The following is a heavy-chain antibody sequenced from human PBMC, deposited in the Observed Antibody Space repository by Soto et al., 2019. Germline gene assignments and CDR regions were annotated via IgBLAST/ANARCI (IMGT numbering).Heavy chain of an antibody. V-gene: IGHV4-30-2*01. D-gene: IGHD4-17*01. CDR3: ARGVTTVTTFDY. CDR2: IYHSGST. J-gene: IGHJ4*02. Sequence: QLQLQESGSGLVKPSQTLSLTCAVSGGSISSGGYSCNWIRQPPGKGLEWIGYIYHSGSTYYNPTLKRRVTISVDRSKNQFSLKLSSVTAADTAVYYCARGVTTVTTFDYWGQGTLVTVSS. CDR1: GGSISSGGYS.